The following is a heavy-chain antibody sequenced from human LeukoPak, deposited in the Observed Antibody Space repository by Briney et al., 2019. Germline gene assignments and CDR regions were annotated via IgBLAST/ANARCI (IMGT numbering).Heavy chain of an antibody. CDR3: SRDPHIIGRQSGGYFDP. D-gene: IGHD1-26*01. CDR1: GFTFSSYS. V-gene: IGHV3-21*01. CDR2: ISRNSDSI. Sequence: NTGGSLRLSCAASGFTFSSYSMNWVRQAPGKGLEWVSSISRNSDSIYYADSVKGRFTISRDNAKNSLYLQMNSLTADDTAIYYCSRDPHIIGRQSGGYFDPWGQGTLVTVSS. J-gene: IGHJ5*02.